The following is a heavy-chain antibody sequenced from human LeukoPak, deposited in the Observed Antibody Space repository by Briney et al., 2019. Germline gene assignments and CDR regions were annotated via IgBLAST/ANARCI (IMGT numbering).Heavy chain of an antibody. J-gene: IGHJ4*02. Sequence: SETLSLTCTVSGGSISSYYWSWIRQPPGRGLEWIGYIYYSGPTNYNPSLKSRVTISIDTSKNQFSLKLSSVTAADTAVYYCARGLTYYDILTAYYTFPYFDYWGQGTLVTVSS. D-gene: IGHD3-9*01. V-gene: IGHV4-59*01. CDR3: ARGLTYYDILTAYYTFPYFDY. CDR1: GGSISSYY. CDR2: IYYSGPT.